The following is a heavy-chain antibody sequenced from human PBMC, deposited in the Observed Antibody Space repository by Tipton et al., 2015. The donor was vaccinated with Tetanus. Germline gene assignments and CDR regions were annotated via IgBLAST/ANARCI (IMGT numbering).Heavy chain of an antibody. CDR3: ARDREVFDY. D-gene: IGHD1-26*01. CDR1: GGTFIQYY. V-gene: IGHV1-46*04. Sequence: QLVQSGPEVKKPGSSVRISCKASGGTFIQYYLHWVRQAPGQGLEWMGMIYPSDGSTSYAEKLQGRVTMTRDTPTSTVYMEMSSLRSEDTAVYYCARDREVFDYWGQGTKVTVSS. J-gene: IGHJ3*01. CDR2: IYPSDGST.